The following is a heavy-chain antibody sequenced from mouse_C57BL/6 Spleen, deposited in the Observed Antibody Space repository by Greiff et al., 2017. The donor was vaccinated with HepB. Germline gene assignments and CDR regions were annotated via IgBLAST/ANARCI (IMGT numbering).Heavy chain of an antibody. D-gene: IGHD1-1*01. CDR3: ARPYYYGSSSYWYFDV. J-gene: IGHJ1*03. CDR1: GFNIKDYY. V-gene: IGHV14-2*01. CDR2: IDPEDGET. Sequence: EVQLQQSGAELVKPGASVKLSCTASGFNIKDYYMHWVKQRTEQGLEWIGRIDPEDGETKYAPKFPGKATITADTSSNTAYLQLSSLTTEDTAVYYCARPYYYGSSSYWYFDVWGTGTTITVSS.